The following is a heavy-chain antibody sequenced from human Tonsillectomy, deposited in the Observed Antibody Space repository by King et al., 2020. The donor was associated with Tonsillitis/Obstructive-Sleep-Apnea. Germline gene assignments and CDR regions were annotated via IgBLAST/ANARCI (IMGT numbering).Heavy chain of an antibody. J-gene: IGHJ5*02. D-gene: IGHD5-12*01. V-gene: IGHV1-2*02. CDR2: INPNRGGT. CDR1: GYTFTGYY. CDR3: ARDQSGYERNWFDP. Sequence: QLVQSGAEVKKPGASVKVSCKASGYTFTGYYMHWVRQAPGQGLEWMGWINPNRGGTKYAQKFQGRVTMTRDTSISTAYMELSRLRYDDTAVYYCARDQSGYERNWFDPWGQGTLVTVSS.